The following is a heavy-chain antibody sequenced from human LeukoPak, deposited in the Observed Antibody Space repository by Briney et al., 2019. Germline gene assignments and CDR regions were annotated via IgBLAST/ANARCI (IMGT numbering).Heavy chain of an antibody. CDR3: GREVYSSWHYYYGMDV. V-gene: IGHV1-18*01. J-gene: IGHJ6*02. Sequence: GASVKVSCKASGYTSTSYGISWVRQAPGQGLEWMGWISAYNGNTNYAQKLQGRVTMTTDTSTSTAYMELRSLRSDDTAVYYCGREVYSSWHYYYGMDVWGQGTTVTVSS. CDR2: ISAYNGNT. CDR1: GYTSTSYG. D-gene: IGHD6-6*01.